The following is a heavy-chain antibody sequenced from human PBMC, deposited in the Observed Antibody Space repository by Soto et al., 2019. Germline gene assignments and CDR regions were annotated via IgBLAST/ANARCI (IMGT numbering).Heavy chain of an antibody. CDR3: ARDSYYDSPRFDP. J-gene: IGHJ5*02. D-gene: IGHD3-22*01. Sequence: ASGGTFSSYALSWVRQAPGKGLEWVSTISGSDGKTFYADAVKGRFSISRDTSQNTLYLQMNSLRADDTAIYYCARDSYYDSPRFDPWGQGTLVTVSS. CDR1: GGTFSSYA. CDR2: ISGSDGKT. V-gene: IGHV3-23*01.